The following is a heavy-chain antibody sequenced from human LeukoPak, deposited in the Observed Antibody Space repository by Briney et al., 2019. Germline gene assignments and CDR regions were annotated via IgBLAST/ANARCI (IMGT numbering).Heavy chain of an antibody. J-gene: IGHJ4*02. CDR2: INHSGST. D-gene: IGHD3-16*02. CDR1: GGSFSGYY. V-gene: IGHV4-34*01. Sequence: PSETLSLTCAVYGGSFSGYYWSWIRQPPGKGLEWIGEINHSGSTNYNPSLKSRVTISVDTSKNQFSLKLSSVTAADTAVYYCARGRYTNYVWGSYRLSYWGQGTLVTVSS. CDR3: ARGRYTNYVWGSYRLSY.